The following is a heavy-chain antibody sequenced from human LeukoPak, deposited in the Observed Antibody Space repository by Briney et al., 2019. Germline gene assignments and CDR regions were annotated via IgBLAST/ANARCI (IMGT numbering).Heavy chain of an antibody. J-gene: IGHJ4*02. D-gene: IGHD3-22*01. CDR2: FGTRSTSI. V-gene: IGHV3-21*01. CDR1: GFTFSGYS. Sequence: GVTLRLSCTAPGFTFSGYSMNWIRQAPGKGLEWVSSFGTRSTSIYHAGSVKGRFAISRDNAKNSLYLQMNSPRAEDTALYYCAREVSEGFDFWGQGTLVTVSS. CDR3: AREVSEGFDF.